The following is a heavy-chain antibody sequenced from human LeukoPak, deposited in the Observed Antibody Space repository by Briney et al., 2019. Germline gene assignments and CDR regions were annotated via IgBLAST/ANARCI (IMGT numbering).Heavy chain of an antibody. J-gene: IGHJ4*02. V-gene: IGHV3-23*01. D-gene: IGHD3-9*01. CDR1: GFAFTTYA. CDR2: ISGGGGGT. CDR3: AKFYDILTGYFDH. Sequence: GGSLRLSCAASGFAFTTYAMGWVRQSPGKGLEWVSSISGGGGGTYYAEFVKGRFTISRDNSKNTLYLQMNSLRAEDTAVYYCAKFYDILTGYFDHWGQGTLVTVSS.